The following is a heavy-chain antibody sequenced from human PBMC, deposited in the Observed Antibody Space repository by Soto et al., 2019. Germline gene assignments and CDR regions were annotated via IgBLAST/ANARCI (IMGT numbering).Heavy chain of an antibody. Sequence: ASVKVSCKASGYTFTSYGISWVRQAPGQGLEWMGGISAINGNTNYAQKLQGRVTMTADESTSTAYMELSSLRSEDTAVYYCARDGTYYDFWSGCNDYWGQGTLVTVSS. CDR3: ARDGTYYDFWSGCNDY. V-gene: IGHV1-18*01. CDR2: ISAINGNT. D-gene: IGHD3-3*01. CDR1: GYTFTSYG. J-gene: IGHJ4*02.